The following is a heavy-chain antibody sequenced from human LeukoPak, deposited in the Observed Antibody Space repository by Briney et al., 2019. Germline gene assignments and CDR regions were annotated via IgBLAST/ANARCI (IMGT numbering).Heavy chain of an antibody. J-gene: IGHJ6*02. CDR3: ARRDRVTTYVEVYYYGMDV. Sequence: ASVTVSFKASGGTFSSYAISWVRQAPGQGLEWMGGIIPIFGTANYAQKFQGRVTITADESTSTAYMELSSLRSEDTAVYYCARRDRVTTYVEVYYYGMDVWGQGTTVTVSS. CDR2: IIPIFGTA. D-gene: IGHD4-17*01. V-gene: IGHV1-69*13. CDR1: GGTFSSYA.